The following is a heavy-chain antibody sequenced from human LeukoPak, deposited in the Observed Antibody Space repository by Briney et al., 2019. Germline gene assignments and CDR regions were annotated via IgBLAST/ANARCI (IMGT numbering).Heavy chain of an antibody. CDR3: ARGLTTYYYDSSGPDAFDI. Sequence: ASVKVSCKASGYTFTSYDINWVRQATGQGLEWMGRMNPNSGNTGYAQKFQGRVTMTRNTSISTAYMELSSLRSEDTAVYYCARGLTTYYYDSSGPDAFDIWGQGTMVTVSS. V-gene: IGHV1-8*01. CDR1: GYTFTSYD. D-gene: IGHD3-22*01. CDR2: MNPNSGNT. J-gene: IGHJ3*02.